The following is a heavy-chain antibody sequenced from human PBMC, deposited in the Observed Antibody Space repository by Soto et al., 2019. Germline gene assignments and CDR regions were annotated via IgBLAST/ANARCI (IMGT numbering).Heavy chain of an antibody. CDR3: ARDRRRDGIDY. CDR1: GGSISSYY. CDR2: IYYSGST. J-gene: IGHJ4*02. V-gene: IGHV4-59*01. Sequence: QVQLQESGPGLVKPSETLSLTCTVSGGSISSYYWSWIRQPPGKGLEWIGYIYYSGSTNYNPSLKGRVTISVDTSKNQFSLKLSSVTAADTAVYYCARDRRRDGIDYWGQGTLVTVSS. D-gene: IGHD2-15*01.